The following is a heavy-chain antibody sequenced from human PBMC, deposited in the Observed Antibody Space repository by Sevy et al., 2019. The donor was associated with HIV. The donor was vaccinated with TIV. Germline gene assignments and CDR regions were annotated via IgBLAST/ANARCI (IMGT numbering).Heavy chain of an antibody. CDR1: GFTFSSAW. CDR3: AKRVAGALAALDI. V-gene: IGHV3-23*01. CDR2: ISDGGGTT. J-gene: IGHJ3*02. Sequence: GGSLRLSCAASGFTFSSAWMSWVRQPPGKGLEWVSVISDGGGTTYYADSVKGRFTISRDDSKSTLYLQMNSLRVEDTAVYFCAKRVAGALAALDIWGQGTMVTVSS. D-gene: IGHD3-10*01.